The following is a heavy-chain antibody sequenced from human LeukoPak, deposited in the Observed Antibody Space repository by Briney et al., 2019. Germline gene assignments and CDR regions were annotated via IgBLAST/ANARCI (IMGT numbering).Heavy chain of an antibody. CDR2: IYYSGST. D-gene: IGHD3-22*01. CDR3: ARRTYFYDSSGYYFDY. J-gene: IGHJ4*02. CDR1: GGSISSYY. V-gene: IGHV4-59*01. Sequence: SETLSLTCTVSGGSISSYYWSWIRQPPGKGLECTGYIYYSGSTNYNPSLKSRVTISVDTSKNQFSLKLSSVTAADTAVYYCARRTYFYDSSGYYFDYWGQGTLVTVSS.